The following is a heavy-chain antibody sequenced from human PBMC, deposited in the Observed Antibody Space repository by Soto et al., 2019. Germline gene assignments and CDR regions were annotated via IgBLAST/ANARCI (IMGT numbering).Heavy chain of an antibody. D-gene: IGHD3-3*01. Sequence: ASVKVSCKASGYTFTSYGISWVRQAPGQGLEWMGWISAYNGNTNYAQKLQGRVTMTTDTSTSTAYMELRSLRSDDTAVYYCASGPIYDFWSGYYYYYYGMDVSGQGTTVTVSS. CDR3: ASGPIYDFWSGYYYYYYGMDV. J-gene: IGHJ6*02. V-gene: IGHV1-18*01. CDR2: ISAYNGNT. CDR1: GYTFTSYG.